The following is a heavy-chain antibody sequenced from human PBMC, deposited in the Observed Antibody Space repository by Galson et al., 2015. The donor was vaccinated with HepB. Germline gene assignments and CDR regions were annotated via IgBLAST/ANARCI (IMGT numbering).Heavy chain of an antibody. CDR3: ARGVSGWGYNWFDP. Sequence: ETLSLTCAVYGGSFSGYYWSWIRQPPGKGLEWIGEINHSGSTNYNPSLKSRVTISVDTSKNQFSLKLSSVTAADTAVYYCARGVSGWGYNWFDPWGQGTLVTVSS. J-gene: IGHJ5*02. CDR2: INHSGST. CDR1: GGSFSGYY. V-gene: IGHV4-34*01. D-gene: IGHD6-19*01.